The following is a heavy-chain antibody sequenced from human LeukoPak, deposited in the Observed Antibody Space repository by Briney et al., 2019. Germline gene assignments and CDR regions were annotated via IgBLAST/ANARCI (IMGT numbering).Heavy chain of an antibody. CDR3: ARQRWELLRRRRGYFDY. V-gene: IGHV4-34*01. J-gene: IGHJ4*02. CDR2: INNSGST. CDR1: GGSFSGYY. D-gene: IGHD1-26*01. Sequence: PSENLSLNCAVYGGSFSGYYWSWIRQPPGKGLEWIGKINNSGSTNYNPSLKSRVTISVDTSKNQFSLKLSSVTAADTAVYYCARQRWELLRRRRGYFDYWGQGTLVTVSS.